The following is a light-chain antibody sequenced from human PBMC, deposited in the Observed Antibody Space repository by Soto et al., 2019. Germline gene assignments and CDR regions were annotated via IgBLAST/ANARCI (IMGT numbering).Light chain of an antibody. CDR3: CSYTSSSTWV. J-gene: IGLJ3*02. CDR2: EVS. V-gene: IGLV2-23*02. CDR1: SSDVGSYNL. Sequence: QSVLTQPASVSGSPGQSITISCTGTSSDVGSYNLVSWYQQHPGRAPKLMIYEVSKRPSGVSYRFSGSKSGNTASLTISGLQAEDEADYHCCSYTSSSTWVFGGGTQLTVL.